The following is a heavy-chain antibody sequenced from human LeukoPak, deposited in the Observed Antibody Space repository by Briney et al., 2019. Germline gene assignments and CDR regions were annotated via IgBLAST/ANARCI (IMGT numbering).Heavy chain of an antibody. CDR1: GGPISSYY. Sequence: SETLSLTCTVSGGPISSYYWSWIRQPPGKGLEWIGYIYYSGSTNYNPSLKSRVTISVDTSKNQFSLKLSSVTAADTAVYYCARDPIAARPGGYFDYWGQGTLVTVSS. J-gene: IGHJ4*02. V-gene: IGHV4-59*01. CDR3: ARDPIAARPGGYFDY. D-gene: IGHD6-6*01. CDR2: IYYSGST.